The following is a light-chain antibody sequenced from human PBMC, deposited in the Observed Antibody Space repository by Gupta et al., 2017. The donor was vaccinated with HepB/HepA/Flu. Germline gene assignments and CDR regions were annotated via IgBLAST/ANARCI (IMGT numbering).Light chain of an antibody. CDR3: AAWDASLSGQGI. J-gene: IGLJ2*01. V-gene: IGLV1-47*01. CDR1: SSNTGSNY. Sequence: VLPQPPSASGTPGHRVSTSCSGSSSNTGSNYVYWYQQLPGTPPKLLIYRNNQRPSGVPDRFSGSKSGTSASLAISGLRSDDEADYYCAAWDASLSGQGIFGGGTKLTVL. CDR2: RNN.